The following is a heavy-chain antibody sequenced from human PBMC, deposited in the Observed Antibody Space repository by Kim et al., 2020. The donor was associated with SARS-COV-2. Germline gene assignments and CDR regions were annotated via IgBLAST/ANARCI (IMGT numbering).Heavy chain of an antibody. Sequence: GGSLRLTCAASGFTFSNAWMSWVLQAPGKGLEWVGRIKSKTDGGTTDYAAPVKGRFTISRDDSKNTLYLQMNSLKTEDTAVYYCTTEYYYDSSGYYRYYYYGMDVWGQGNTVTVSS. J-gene: IGHJ6*01. V-gene: IGHV3-15*01. D-gene: IGHD3-22*01. CDR2: IKSKTDGGTT. CDR3: TTEYYYDSSGYYRYYYYGMDV. CDR1: GFTFSNAW.